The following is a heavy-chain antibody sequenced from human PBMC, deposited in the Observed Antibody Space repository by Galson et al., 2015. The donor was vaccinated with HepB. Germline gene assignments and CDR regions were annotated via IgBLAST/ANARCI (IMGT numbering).Heavy chain of an antibody. D-gene: IGHD4-17*01. Sequence: SLRLSCAASGFTFSSYWMSWVRQAPGKGLEWVANIEQDGSEKYYVDSVKGRFTISRDNAKNSLYLQMNSLRAEDTAVYYCARWLTTVKLFDYWGQGILVTVSS. CDR3: ARWLTTVKLFDY. J-gene: IGHJ4*02. CDR2: IEQDGSEK. V-gene: IGHV3-7*01. CDR1: GFTFSSYW.